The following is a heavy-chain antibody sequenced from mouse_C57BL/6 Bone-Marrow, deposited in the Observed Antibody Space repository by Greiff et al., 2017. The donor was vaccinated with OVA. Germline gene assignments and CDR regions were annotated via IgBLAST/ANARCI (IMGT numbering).Heavy chain of an antibody. CDR3: AKTAWFAY. V-gene: IGHV1-26*01. J-gene: IGHJ3*01. CDR1: GYTFTDYY. CDR2: INPNNGGT. Sequence: SGYTFTDYYMNWVKQSHGKSLEWIGDINPNNGGTSYNQKFKGKATLTVDKSSSTAYMELRSLTSEDSAVYYCAKTAWFAYWGQGTLVTVSA. D-gene: IGHD4-1*01.